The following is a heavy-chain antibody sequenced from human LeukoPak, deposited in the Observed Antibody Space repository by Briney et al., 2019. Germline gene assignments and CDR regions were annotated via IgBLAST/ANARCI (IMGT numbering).Heavy chain of an antibody. CDR3: ARDSSSRFPYYYYGMDV. Sequence: GESLKISCKGSGYSFTSYWIGWVRQMPGKGLEWMGIIYPGDSDTRYSPSFQGQVTISADESISTAYLQWSSLKASDTAMYYCARDSSSRFPYYYYGMDVWGQGTTVTVSS. D-gene: IGHD6-13*01. CDR1: GYSFTSYW. CDR2: IYPGDSDT. V-gene: IGHV5-51*01. J-gene: IGHJ6*02.